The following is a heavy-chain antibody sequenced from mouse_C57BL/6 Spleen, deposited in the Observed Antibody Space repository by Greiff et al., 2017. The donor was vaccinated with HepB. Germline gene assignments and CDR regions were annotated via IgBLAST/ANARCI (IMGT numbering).Heavy chain of an antibody. Sequence: QVQLKQSGPELVKPGASVKISCKASGYAFSSSWMNWVKQRPGKGLEWIGRIYPGDGDTNYNGKFKGKATLTADKSSSTAYMQLSSLTSEDSAVYFCARWYDYEGFAYWGQGTLVTVSA. D-gene: IGHD2-4*01. J-gene: IGHJ3*01. V-gene: IGHV1-82*01. CDR2: IYPGDGDT. CDR1: GYAFSSSW. CDR3: ARWYDYEGFAY.